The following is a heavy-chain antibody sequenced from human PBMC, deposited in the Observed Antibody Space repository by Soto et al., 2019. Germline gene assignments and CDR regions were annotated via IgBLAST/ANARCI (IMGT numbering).Heavy chain of an antibody. CDR1: GGSISSSSYY. V-gene: IGHV4-39*01. CDR3: ASLYSSGWYVDY. Sequence: SETLSLTCTVSGGSISSSSYYWGWICQPPGKGLEWIGSIYYSGSTYYNPSLKSRVTISVDTSKNQFSLKLSSVTAADTAVYYCASLYSSGWYVDYWGQGTLVTVSS. CDR2: IYYSGST. J-gene: IGHJ4*02. D-gene: IGHD6-19*01.